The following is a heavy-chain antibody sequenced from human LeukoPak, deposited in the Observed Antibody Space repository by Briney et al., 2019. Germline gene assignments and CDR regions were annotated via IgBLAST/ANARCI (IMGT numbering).Heavy chain of an antibody. Sequence: GASVKVSCKASGYTFTSHAMNWVRQAPGQGLEWMGWINTNTGNPTYAQGFTGRFVFSLDTSVSTAYLQISSLKAEDTAVYYCARDTSYRDYYDSSGYLLGYWGQGTLVTASS. CDR2: INTNTGNP. CDR3: ARDTSYRDYYDSSGYLLGY. V-gene: IGHV7-4-1*02. D-gene: IGHD3-22*01. J-gene: IGHJ4*02. CDR1: GYTFTSHA.